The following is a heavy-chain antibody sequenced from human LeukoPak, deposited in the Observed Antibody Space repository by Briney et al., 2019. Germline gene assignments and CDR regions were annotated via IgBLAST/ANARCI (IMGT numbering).Heavy chain of an antibody. CDR2: IIPIFGTA. D-gene: IGHD3-3*01. J-gene: IGHJ3*02. CDR3: ARDRGPYDFWSGYYRNDAFDI. V-gene: IGHV1-69*05. CDR1: GGTFSSYA. Sequence: SVKVSCKASGGTFSSYAISWVRQAPGQGLEWMGGIIPIFGTANYAQKFQGRVTITTDESTSTAYMELSSLRSEDTAVYYCARDRGPYDFWSGYYRNDAFDIWGQGTMVTVSS.